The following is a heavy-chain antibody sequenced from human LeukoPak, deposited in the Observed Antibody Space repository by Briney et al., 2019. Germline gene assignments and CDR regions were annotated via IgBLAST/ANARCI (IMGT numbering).Heavy chain of an antibody. CDR2: IYYSGST. CDR1: SGSISRGDYY. D-gene: IGHD6-19*01. Sequence: PSETLSLTCTVSSGSISRGDYYWSWIRRPPGKGLEWIGYIYYSGSTYYNPSLKSRVTISVDTSKNQFSLKLSSVTAADTAVYYCARDAGGAAVAGRFDYWGQGTLVTVSS. CDR3: ARDAGGAAVAGRFDY. V-gene: IGHV4-30-4*08. J-gene: IGHJ4*02.